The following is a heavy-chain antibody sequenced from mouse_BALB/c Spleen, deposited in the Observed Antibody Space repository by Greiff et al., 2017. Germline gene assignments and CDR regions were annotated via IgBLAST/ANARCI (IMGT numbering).Heavy chain of an antibody. J-gene: IGHJ4*01. D-gene: IGHD3-3*01. Sequence: VKLMESGPDLVAPSQSLSITCTVSGFSLTSYGVHWVRQPPGKGLEWLVVIWSDGSTTYNSALKSRLSISKDNSKSQVFLKMNSLQTDDTAMYYCARHGGTRYYAMDYWGQGTSVTVSS. CDR1: GFSLTSYG. CDR3: ARHGGTRYYAMDY. CDR2: IWSDGST. V-gene: IGHV2-6-2*01.